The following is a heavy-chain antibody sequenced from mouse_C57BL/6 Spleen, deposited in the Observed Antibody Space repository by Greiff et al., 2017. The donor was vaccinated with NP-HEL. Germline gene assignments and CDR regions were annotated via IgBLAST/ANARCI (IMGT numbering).Heavy chain of an antibody. V-gene: IGHV1-4*01. D-gene: IGHD1-1*01. Sequence: QVQLQQSGAELARPGASVKMSCKASGYTFTSYTMHWVKQRPGQGLEWIGYINLSSGYTKYNQKFKDKATLTADKSSSTAYMQLNSLTSEDSAVYYCARRSGTTVPLYYYAMDYWGQGTSVTVSS. CDR1: GYTFTSYT. CDR2: INLSSGYT. CDR3: ARRSGTTVPLYYYAMDY. J-gene: IGHJ4*01.